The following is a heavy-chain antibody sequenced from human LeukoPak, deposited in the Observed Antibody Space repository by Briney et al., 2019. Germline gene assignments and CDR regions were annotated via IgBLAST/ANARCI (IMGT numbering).Heavy chain of an antibody. CDR2: IYYSGST. Sequence: SETLSLTCTVSGGSVSSGSYYWSWIRQPPGKGLEWIGYIYYSGSTNYNPSLKSRVTISVDTSKNQFSLKLSSVTAADTAVYYCARRYSSSSFDYWGQGTLVTVSS. D-gene: IGHD6-6*01. J-gene: IGHJ4*02. V-gene: IGHV4-61*01. CDR3: ARRYSSSSFDY. CDR1: GGSVSSGSYY.